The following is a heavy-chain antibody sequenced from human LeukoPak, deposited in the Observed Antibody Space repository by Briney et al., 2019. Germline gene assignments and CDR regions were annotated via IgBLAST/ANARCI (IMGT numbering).Heavy chain of an antibody. CDR1: GFWFSNYG. V-gene: IGHV3-23*01. CDR2: ISGNGHET. Sequence: GGSLRLSCAASGFWFSNYGINWVRQAPGKGLEWVSVISGNGHETFYAASVKGRFSISRDNARNTVYLQMSSLRVDDTAAYYCAKRDWPYFFDYWGQGTLVTVSS. D-gene: IGHD3/OR15-3a*01. J-gene: IGHJ4*02. CDR3: AKRDWPYFFDY.